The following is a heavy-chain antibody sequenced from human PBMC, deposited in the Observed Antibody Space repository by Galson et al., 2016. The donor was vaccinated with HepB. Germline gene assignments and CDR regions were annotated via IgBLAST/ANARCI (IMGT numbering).Heavy chain of an antibody. CDR3: ARYSNSWAPFDY. D-gene: IGHD6-13*01. Sequence: SLRLSCAASGFTFSNYAMTWVRQAPGKGLEWVSGISGSGANTHYANAVKGRFTTSRDNSNNTLYLQVNSLRAEDTALYFCARYSNSWAPFDYWGQGGLVTVSS. CDR1: GFTFSNYA. CDR2: ISGSGANT. V-gene: IGHV3-23*01. J-gene: IGHJ4*02.